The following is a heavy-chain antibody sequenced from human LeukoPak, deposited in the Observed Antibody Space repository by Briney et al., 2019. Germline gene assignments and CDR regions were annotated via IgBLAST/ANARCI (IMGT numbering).Heavy chain of an antibody. V-gene: IGHV3-7*01. Sequence: GGSLRPSCAASGFTFSNYWMSWVRQAPGKGLEWVANIKEDGSEKDYVDSVKGRFTISRDNAQSSLYLQMDSLRAEDTAVYYCARGARITIFGVVIIADYYYYMDVWGKGTTVTVSS. J-gene: IGHJ6*03. D-gene: IGHD3-3*01. CDR3: ARGARITIFGVVIIADYYYYMDV. CDR2: IKEDGSEK. CDR1: GFTFSNYW.